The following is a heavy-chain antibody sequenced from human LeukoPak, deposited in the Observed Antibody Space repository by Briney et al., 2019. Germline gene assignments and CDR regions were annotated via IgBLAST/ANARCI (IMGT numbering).Heavy chain of an antibody. Sequence: GGSLRLSCAASGFTFSSYSVNWVRQAPGKGLEWVSSISSSSSYIYYADSVKGRFTISRDNAKNSLYLQMNSLRAEDTAVYYCARDRSPYDFWSGYYYYMDVWGKGTTVTVSS. CDR1: GFTFSSYS. CDR2: ISSSSSYI. CDR3: ARDRSPYDFWSGYYYYMDV. D-gene: IGHD3-3*01. V-gene: IGHV3-21*01. J-gene: IGHJ6*03.